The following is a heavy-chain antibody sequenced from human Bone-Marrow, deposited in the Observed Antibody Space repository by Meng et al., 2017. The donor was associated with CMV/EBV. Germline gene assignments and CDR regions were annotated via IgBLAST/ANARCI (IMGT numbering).Heavy chain of an antibody. J-gene: IGHJ6*02. Sequence: SETLSLTCTVSGGSISRSSYYWGWIRQPPGKGLEWIGSIYYSGNTYYNPSLKSRVTMSVDTSKNQFSLKLTSVTAADTAVYYCARSNYCNTIPCSLLRADYYYGLDVWGQGTTVTVSS. V-gene: IGHV4-39*07. CDR2: IYYSGNT. CDR3: ARSNYCNTIPCSLLRADYYYGLDV. CDR1: GGSISRSSYY. D-gene: IGHD2/OR15-2a*01.